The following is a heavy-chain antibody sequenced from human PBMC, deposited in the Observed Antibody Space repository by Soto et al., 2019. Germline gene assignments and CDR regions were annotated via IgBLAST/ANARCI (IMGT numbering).Heavy chain of an antibody. J-gene: IGHJ4*02. D-gene: IGHD3-22*01. V-gene: IGHV5-51*01. CDR3: ARDYDSSGYPRYYFDY. Sequence: GESLKISCKGSGYSFTSYWIAWVRQVPGKGLELMGVIYPGDSDIRYSPSFQGQVTISADKSISTAYLQWSSLKASDTAMYYCARDYDSSGYPRYYFDYWGQGTLVTVSS. CDR1: GYSFTSYW. CDR2: IYPGDSDI.